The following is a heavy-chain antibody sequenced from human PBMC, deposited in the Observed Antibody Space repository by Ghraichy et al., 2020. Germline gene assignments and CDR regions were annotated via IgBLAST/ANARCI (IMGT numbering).Heavy chain of an antibody. CDR3: ASEVQGIAAAGTVY. V-gene: IGHV3-48*03. J-gene: IGHJ4*02. Sequence: GALRLSCAASGFTFSSYEMNWVRQAPGKGLEWVSYISSSGSSIYYADSVKGRFTISRDNAKNSLYLQMNSLRAEDMAVYYCASEVQGIAAAGTVYWGQGTLVTVSS. CDR2: ISSSGSSI. D-gene: IGHD6-13*01. CDR1: GFTFSSYE.